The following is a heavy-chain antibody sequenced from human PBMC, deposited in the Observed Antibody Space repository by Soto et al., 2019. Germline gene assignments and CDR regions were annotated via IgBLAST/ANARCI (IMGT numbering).Heavy chain of an antibody. D-gene: IGHD2-2*01. CDR2: IYPGDSDT. Sequence: PGESLKISCKGSGYSFTSYWIGWVRQMPGKGLEWMGIIYPGDSDTRYSPSFQGQVTISADKSISTAYLQWSSLKASDTAMYYCARQARVDRVWYYYYGMDVWGQGTTVTVSS. J-gene: IGHJ6*02. CDR1: GYSFTSYW. V-gene: IGHV5-51*01. CDR3: ARQARVDRVWYYYYGMDV.